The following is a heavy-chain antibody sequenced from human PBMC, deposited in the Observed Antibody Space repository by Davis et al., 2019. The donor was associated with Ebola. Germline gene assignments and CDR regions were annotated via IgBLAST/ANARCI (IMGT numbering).Heavy chain of an antibody. CDR3: ARGSSSWVYYGMDV. CDR1: GGSISSYY. CDR2: IYSGST. V-gene: IGHV4-59*12. Sequence: MPSETLSLTCTVSGGSISSYYWSWIRQPPGKGLEWIGYIYSGSTNYNPSLKSRVTISVDTSKNQFSLKLSSVTAADTAVYYCARGSSSWVYYGMDVWGQGTTVTVSS. D-gene: IGHD6-13*01. J-gene: IGHJ6*02.